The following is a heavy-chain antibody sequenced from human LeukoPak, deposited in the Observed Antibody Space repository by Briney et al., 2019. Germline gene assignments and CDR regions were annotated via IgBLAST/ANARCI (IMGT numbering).Heavy chain of an antibody. CDR2: IYSGGST. V-gene: IGHV3-66*01. D-gene: IGHD2-15*01. CDR1: GGSISSRSYY. Sequence: ETLSLTCTVSGGSISSRSYYWGWIRQPPGKGLEWVSVIYSGGSTYYADSVKGRFTISRDNSKNTLYLQMNSLRAEDTAVYYCARDGGPLISYGMDVWGQGTTVTVSS. J-gene: IGHJ6*02. CDR3: ARDGGPLISYGMDV.